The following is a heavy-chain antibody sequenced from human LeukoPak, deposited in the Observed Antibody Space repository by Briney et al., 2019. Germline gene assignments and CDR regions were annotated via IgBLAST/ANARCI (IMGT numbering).Heavy chain of an antibody. Sequence: SETLSLTCTVSGGSISSSGYYWVWIRQPPGKGLEWIGSIYYSGSTYYSPSLKSRVTISVGTSRNQISLKLSSVTAADTAVYYCAAAMVLNWFDPWGQGTPVTVSS. CDR1: GGSISSSGYY. CDR2: IYYSGST. V-gene: IGHV4-39*01. CDR3: AAAMVLNWFDP. J-gene: IGHJ5*02. D-gene: IGHD5-18*01.